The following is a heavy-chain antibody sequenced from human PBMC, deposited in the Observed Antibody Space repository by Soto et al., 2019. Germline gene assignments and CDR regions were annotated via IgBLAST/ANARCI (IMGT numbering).Heavy chain of an antibody. CDR1: GFTFSSYG. Sequence: QVQLVESGGGVVQPGRSLRLSCAASGFTFSSYGMHWVRQAPGKGLEWVAVISYDGSNKYYADSVKGRFTISRDNSKNKLYLQMNSLRAEDTAVYYCAKDQVFRNYYDSSGYYDYWGQGALVTVSS. J-gene: IGHJ4*02. CDR2: ISYDGSNK. CDR3: AKDQVFRNYYDSSGYYDY. D-gene: IGHD3-22*01. V-gene: IGHV3-30*18.